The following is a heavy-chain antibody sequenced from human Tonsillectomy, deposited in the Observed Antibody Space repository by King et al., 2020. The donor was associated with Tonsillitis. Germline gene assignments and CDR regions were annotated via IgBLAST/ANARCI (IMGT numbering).Heavy chain of an antibody. Sequence: QVQLVESGGGVVQPGRSLRLSCAVSGFTFSNSGMHWVRQAPGEGLEWVAVISSDGIKKFYADSVKGRFTISRDNSKNTLYLQMNSLRTEDSAVYYCAKEEMATIFNFDYWGQGTLVAVSS. CDR1: GFTFSNSG. CDR2: ISSDGIKK. D-gene: IGHD5-24*01. J-gene: IGHJ4*02. CDR3: AKEEMATIFNFDY. V-gene: IGHV3-30*18.